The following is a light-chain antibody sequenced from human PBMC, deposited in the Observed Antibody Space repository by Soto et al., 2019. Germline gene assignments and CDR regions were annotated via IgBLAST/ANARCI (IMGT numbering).Light chain of an antibody. CDR2: SAS. V-gene: IGKV3-15*01. Sequence: EVVMTQSPATLSVSPGDRATHSCRASQNVDTNVAWYQQKPGQAPRLLVHSASTRATGIPTRFTGIGSGTDFTLTISGLQSDDFAVYYCQQYYNWPPYTFGQGTKLQIK. CDR3: QQYYNWPPYT. J-gene: IGKJ2*01. CDR1: QNVDTN.